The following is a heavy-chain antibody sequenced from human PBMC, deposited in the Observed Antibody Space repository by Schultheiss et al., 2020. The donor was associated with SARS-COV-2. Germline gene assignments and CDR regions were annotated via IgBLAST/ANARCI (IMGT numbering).Heavy chain of an antibody. CDR1: GFTFSSYA. J-gene: IGHJ4*02. CDR2: ISYDGSNK. V-gene: IGHV3-30*01. D-gene: IGHD1-7*01. Sequence: GGSLRLSCAASGFTFSSYAMHWVRQAPGKGLEWVAVISYDGSNKYYADSVKGRFTISRDNSKNTLYLQMNSLRAEDTAVYYCTIQGRWNSTYFDYWGQGTLVTVSS. CDR3: TIQGRWNSTYFDY.